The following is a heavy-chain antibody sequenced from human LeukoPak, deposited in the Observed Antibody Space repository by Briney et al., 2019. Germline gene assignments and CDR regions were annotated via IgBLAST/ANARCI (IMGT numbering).Heavy chain of an antibody. Sequence: SVKVSCKASGGTFSSYAISWVRRAPGQGLEWVGGIIPIFGTANYAQKFQGRVTITADESTSTAYMELSSLRSEDTAVYCCARDCCGYCSSTSCRDYWGQGTLVTVSS. CDR2: IIPIFGTA. CDR1: GGTFSSYA. J-gene: IGHJ4*02. D-gene: IGHD2-2*03. CDR3: ARDCCGYCSSTSCRDY. V-gene: IGHV1-69*13.